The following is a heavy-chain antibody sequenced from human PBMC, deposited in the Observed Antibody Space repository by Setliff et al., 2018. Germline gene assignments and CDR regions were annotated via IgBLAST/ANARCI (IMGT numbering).Heavy chain of an antibody. D-gene: IGHD3-3*01. CDR2: MSHRGRT. V-gene: IGHV4-38-2*01. Sequence: SETLSLTCGVSSYSISSGHFWGWIRQPPGKGLEWIVTMSHRGRTYYNPSLESRVTMSLDTSKNQFSLRLTYVAAADTAVYYCATPRRDDLDTPFDTFDIWGQGTMVTVSS. CDR1: SYSISSGHF. J-gene: IGHJ3*02. CDR3: ATPRRDDLDTPFDTFDI.